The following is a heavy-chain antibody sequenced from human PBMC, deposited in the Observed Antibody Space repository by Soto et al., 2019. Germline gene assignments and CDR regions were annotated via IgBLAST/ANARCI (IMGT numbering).Heavy chain of an antibody. Sequence: PSETLSLTCTVSGGSISSYYWSWIRQPPGKGLEWIGYIYYSGSTNYNPSLKSRVTISVDTSKNQFSLKLSSVTAADTAVYYCARAYPNCSGGSCYFHYYYHYMDVWGKGNTVTVS. CDR3: ARAYPNCSGGSCYFHYYYHYMDV. V-gene: IGHV4-59*01. CDR2: IYYSGST. D-gene: IGHD2-15*01. J-gene: IGHJ6*03. CDR1: GGSISSYY.